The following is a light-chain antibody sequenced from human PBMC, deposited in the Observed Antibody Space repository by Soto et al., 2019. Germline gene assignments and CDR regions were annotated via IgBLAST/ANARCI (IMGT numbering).Light chain of an antibody. J-gene: IGLJ2*01. CDR3: SSYSGTNNVL. Sequence: QSVLTQPPSASATPGQRVTISCSGSDSNVGINFVYWYQQLPGTAPKLLIYTNDQRPSGVPDRFSGSKSGTSASLAISGLRSEDEADYYCSSYSGTNNVLFGGGTKLTVL. V-gene: IGLV1-47*02. CDR2: TND. CDR1: DSNVGINF.